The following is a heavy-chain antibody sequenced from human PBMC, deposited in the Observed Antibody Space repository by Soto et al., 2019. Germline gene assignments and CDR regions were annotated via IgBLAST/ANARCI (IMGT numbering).Heavy chain of an antibody. D-gene: IGHD3-9*01. CDR2: TRNKANSYTT. CDR1: GFTFSDHY. V-gene: IGHV3-72*01. CDR3: ARAPYDILTGREYYFDY. J-gene: IGHJ4*02. Sequence: GGSLRLSCAASGFTFSDHYMDWVRQAPGKGLEWVGRTRNKANSYTTEYAASVKGRFTISRDDSKNSLYLQMNSLKTEDTAVYYCARAPYDILTGREYYFDYWGQGTLVTVSS.